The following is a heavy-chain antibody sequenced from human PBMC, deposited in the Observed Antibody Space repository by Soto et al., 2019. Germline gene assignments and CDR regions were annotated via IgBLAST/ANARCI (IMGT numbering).Heavy chain of an antibody. Sequence: QVQLQESGPGLVKPSETLSLTCTVSGGSINSYYWSWIRQPPGKGLEWLGYIYYSGGTNYNPSLKSRVTISVDTSKKQFSLKLNSVTAADTAVYYCARGPASGWEIDYWGQGTLVTVSS. CDR2: IYYSGGT. CDR3: ARGPASGWEIDY. J-gene: IGHJ4*02. D-gene: IGHD6-19*01. CDR1: GGSINSYY. V-gene: IGHV4-59*01.